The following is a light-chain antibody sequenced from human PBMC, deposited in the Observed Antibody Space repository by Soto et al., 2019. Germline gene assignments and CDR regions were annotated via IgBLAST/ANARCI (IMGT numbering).Light chain of an antibody. CDR1: QSISSY. CDR2: AAS. CDR3: QQTFSSPLT. J-gene: IGKJ4*01. V-gene: IGKV1-39*01. Sequence: DIQMTQSPSSLSASVGDRVTITCRASQSISSYLNWYQQKPGKAPKLLIYAASSLQSGVPSRFSGSGSGTXFTVTIRGIQPEDFATYFCQQTFSSPLTFGGGTKV.